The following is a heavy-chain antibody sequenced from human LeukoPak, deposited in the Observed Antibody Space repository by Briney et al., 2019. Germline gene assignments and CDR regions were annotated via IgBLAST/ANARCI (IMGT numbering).Heavy chain of an antibody. CDR3: ASEKNYDDTYFPS. CDR2: INCGDGIL. V-gene: IGHV1-46*02. Sequence: APSVKISCKASGNTFNIDYIHWGRQAPGQGLEWRGIINCGDGILGYAQTFQGRVALTRDTTRITVCIVFSSLRSEAPAIYSCASEKNYDDTYFPSWGRGTVVTVSS. CDR1: GNTFNIDY. D-gene: IGHD3-3*01. J-gene: IGHJ4*02.